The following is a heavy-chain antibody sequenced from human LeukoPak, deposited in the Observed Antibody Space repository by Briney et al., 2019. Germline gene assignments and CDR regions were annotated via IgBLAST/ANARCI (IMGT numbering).Heavy chain of an antibody. V-gene: IGHV4-59*08. J-gene: IGHJ2*01. CDR3: ARKSSRGGFNGYDFWYFDL. Sequence: SETLSLTCTVSGGSISSYFWSWLRQPPGKRLEWIGYISYSRSTDYNPSLKSRVTLSVDTSKNRLSLKLSSVTAADTAVYYCARKSSRGGFNGYDFWYFDLWGRGTLVTVSS. CDR1: GGSISSYF. D-gene: IGHD5-12*01. CDR2: ISYSRST.